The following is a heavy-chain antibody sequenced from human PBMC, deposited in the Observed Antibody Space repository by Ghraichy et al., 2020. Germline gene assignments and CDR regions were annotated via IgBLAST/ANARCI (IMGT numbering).Heavy chain of an antibody. Sequence: GESLNITCAASGFTFSSYWMHWVRQAPGKGLVWVSRINSDGSSTSYADSVKGRFTISRDNTKNTLSLQMNSLRAEDTAVYYCASSTSGWYKYWGQGTLVTVSS. CDR3: ASSTSGWYKY. V-gene: IGHV3-74*01. D-gene: IGHD6-19*01. J-gene: IGHJ4*02. CDR1: GFTFSSYW. CDR2: INSDGSST.